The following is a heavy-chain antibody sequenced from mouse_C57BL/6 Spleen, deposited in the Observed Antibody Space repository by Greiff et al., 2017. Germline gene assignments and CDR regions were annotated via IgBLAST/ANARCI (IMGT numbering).Heavy chain of an antibody. CDR2: IYWDDDK. Sequence: QVTLKVSGPGILQSSQTLSLTCSFSGFSLSTSGMGVSWIRQPSGKGLEWLAHIYWDDDKRYNPSLKSRLTISKDTSRNQVFLKITSVDTADTATYYCARRGEDYYGSSYVGYAMDYWGQGTSVTVSS. V-gene: IGHV8-12*01. CDR1: GFSLSTSGMG. D-gene: IGHD1-1*01. CDR3: ARRGEDYYGSSYVGYAMDY. J-gene: IGHJ4*01.